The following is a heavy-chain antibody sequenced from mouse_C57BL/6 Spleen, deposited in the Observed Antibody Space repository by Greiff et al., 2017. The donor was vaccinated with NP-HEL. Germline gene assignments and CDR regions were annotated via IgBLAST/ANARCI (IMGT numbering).Heavy chain of an antibody. J-gene: IGHJ1*03. CDR3: ARADYGSSYGYFDG. CDR2: INPSTGGT. D-gene: IGHD1-1*01. V-gene: IGHV1-42*01. Sequence: VQLQQSGPELVKPGASVKISCKASGYSFTGYYMNWVKQSPEKSLEWIGEINPSTGGTTYNQKFKAKATLTVDKSSSTAYMQLKSLTSEDSAVYYGARADYGSSYGYFDGWGTGTTVTVSS. CDR1: GYSFTGYY.